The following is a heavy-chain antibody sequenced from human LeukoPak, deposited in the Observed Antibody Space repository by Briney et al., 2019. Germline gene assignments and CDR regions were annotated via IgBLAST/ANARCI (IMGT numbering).Heavy chain of an antibody. CDR1: GFTVSSNY. J-gene: IGHJ6*02. Sequence: GGSLRLSCAASGFTVSSNYMSWVRQAPGKGLEWVSAIYSGGSTYYADSVKGRFTISRHNSKNTLYLQMNSLRAEDTAVYYCARGGLGSYYNSVYYYYGMDVWGQGTTVTVSS. CDR2: IYSGGST. V-gene: IGHV3-53*04. D-gene: IGHD3-10*01. CDR3: ARGGLGSYYNSVYYYYGMDV.